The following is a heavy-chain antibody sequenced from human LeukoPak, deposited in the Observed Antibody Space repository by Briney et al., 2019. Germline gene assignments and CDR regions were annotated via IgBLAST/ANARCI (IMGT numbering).Heavy chain of an antibody. V-gene: IGHV1-69*05. CDR2: IIPIFGTA. Sequence: GASVKVSCKASGGTFSSYAISWVRQAPGQGLEWMGGIIPIFGTANYAQKFQGRVTITTDESTSTAYMELSSLRSEDTAVYYCARGGGSGRTFDYWGQGTLVTVSS. J-gene: IGHJ4*02. D-gene: IGHD3-10*01. CDR3: ARGGGSGRTFDY. CDR1: GGTFSSYA.